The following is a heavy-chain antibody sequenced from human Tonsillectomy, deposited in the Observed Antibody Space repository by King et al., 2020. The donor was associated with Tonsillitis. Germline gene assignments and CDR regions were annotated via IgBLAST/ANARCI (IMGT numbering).Heavy chain of an antibody. CDR1: GYTFTNYW. D-gene: IGHD6-25*01. Sequence: VQLVESGAEVKKPGESLKISCKGSGYTFTNYWIAWVRQMPGKGLEWMGIIYPGDSDTRYSPSFQGQVTISADKSINTAYLQWSSLKASDTAMYYCAKHGAWQRQAITGFDYWGQGTLVTVSS. CDR3: AKHGAWQRQAITGFDY. CDR2: IYPGDSDT. J-gene: IGHJ4*02. V-gene: IGHV5-51*01.